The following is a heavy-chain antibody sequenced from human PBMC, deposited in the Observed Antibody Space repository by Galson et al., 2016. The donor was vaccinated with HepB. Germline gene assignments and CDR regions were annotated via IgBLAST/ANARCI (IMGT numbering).Heavy chain of an antibody. CDR2: ISTYNANT. D-gene: IGHD3-10*01. V-gene: IGHV1-18*01. CDR1: GYHFLNYG. CDR3: ATYKVSLGDYNAFDF. Sequence: SVKVSCKASGYHFLNYGISWVRQAPGQGLEWMGWISTYNANTKSAQKLQDRLTLTTDTSTGTGYMDLRSLTSEDTAVYYCATYKVSLGDYNAFDFWGQGTLVTVSS. J-gene: IGHJ4*02.